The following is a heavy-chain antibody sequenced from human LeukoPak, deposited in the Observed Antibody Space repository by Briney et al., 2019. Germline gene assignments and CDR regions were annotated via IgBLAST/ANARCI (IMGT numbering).Heavy chain of an antibody. J-gene: IGHJ5*02. Sequence: PGESLRLSCAASGFTLDDYAMHWVRPAPGKGLEWVSGTSRNSGSIGYADYVKGRLTISRDNAKNSLYLQMNSLRAEDTALYYCAKAPRKWLQFPWFDPWGQGTLVTVSS. V-gene: IGHV3-9*01. CDR3: AKAPRKWLQFPWFDP. CDR2: TSRNSGSI. D-gene: IGHD5-24*01. CDR1: GFTLDDYA.